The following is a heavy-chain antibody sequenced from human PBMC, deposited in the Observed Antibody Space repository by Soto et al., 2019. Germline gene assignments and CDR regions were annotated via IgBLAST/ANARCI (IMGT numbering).Heavy chain of an antibody. J-gene: IGHJ4*02. D-gene: IGHD4-4*01. Sequence: PVGSLRLSCATSGFSFSNYAMSCVRQAPGKGLEWVAGISSSGYTYYVDSLKGRFTISRDNSKNSLYLQMNSLRAEDTAVYYCAKDLIDYSNSYFDYWGQGTLVTVSS. CDR1: GFSFSNYA. CDR3: AKDLIDYSNSYFDY. V-gene: IGHV3-23*01. CDR2: ISSSGYT.